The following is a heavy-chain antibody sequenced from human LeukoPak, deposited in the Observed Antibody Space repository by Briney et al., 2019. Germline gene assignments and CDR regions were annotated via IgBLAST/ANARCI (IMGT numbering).Heavy chain of an antibody. D-gene: IGHD6-19*01. J-gene: IGHJ5*02. Sequence: PSETLSLTCSVSGGSISRSSYYWGWIRQPPGKGPEWIGSVYYGGNTYYNPSLKSRVTISVDTSKNPFSLKLSSVTAAETAVYYCAISSGWYLNWFDPWGQGTLVTVSS. CDR2: VYYGGNT. V-gene: IGHV4-39*01. CDR1: GGSISRSSYY. CDR3: AISSGWYLNWFDP.